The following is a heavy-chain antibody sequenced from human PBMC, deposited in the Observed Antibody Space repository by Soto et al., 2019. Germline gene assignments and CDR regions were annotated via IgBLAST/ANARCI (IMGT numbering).Heavy chain of an antibody. CDR1: GFTFSIYA. D-gene: IGHD3-22*01. Sequence: GGSLRLSCAAPGFTFSIYALHWVRQAPGKGLEWVAVMSPNGNNQYYADSVKGRFNISRDTSKSTLYLQMTSLRPDDTAVYYCATGANFYYDTSRYWGRGTMGAVSS. CDR3: ATGANFYYDTSRY. J-gene: IGHJ4*02. V-gene: IGHV3-30-3*01. CDR2: MSPNGNNQ.